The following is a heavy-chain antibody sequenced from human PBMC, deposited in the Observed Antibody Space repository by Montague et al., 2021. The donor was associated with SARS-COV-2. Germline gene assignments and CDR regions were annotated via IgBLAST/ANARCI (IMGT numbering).Heavy chain of an antibody. J-gene: IGHJ4*02. D-gene: IGHD1-26*01. CDR1: GDSVSSEIYY. CDR3: ARVGGNHYRYFDY. V-gene: IGHV4-61*02. CDR2: NYTSGST. Sequence: TLSLTCTVSGDSVSSEIYYWSWIRQPAGKGLEWIGRNYTSGSTNYNPSLRSRVTISVDTSKNQFSLRLSSVTAADTTVYYCARVGGNHYRYFDYWGQGTLVTVSS.